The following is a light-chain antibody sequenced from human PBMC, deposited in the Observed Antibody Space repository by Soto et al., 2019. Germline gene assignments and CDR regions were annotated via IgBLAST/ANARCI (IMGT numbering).Light chain of an antibody. J-gene: IGKJ1*01. CDR3: QQYGNSRA. CDR1: QSVSTSY. CDR2: GAS. V-gene: IGKV3-20*01. Sequence: EIVLTQSPGTLSSSPGERATLSCTASQSVSTSYLAWYQQKPGQAPRLLMYGASSRATGVPDRFSGSGSGTDFTLTISRLEYEDFAVYYCQQYGNSRAFGQGTKVEIK.